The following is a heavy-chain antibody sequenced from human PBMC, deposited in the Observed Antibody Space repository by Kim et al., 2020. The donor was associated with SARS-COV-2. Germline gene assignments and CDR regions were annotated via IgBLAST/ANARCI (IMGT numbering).Heavy chain of an antibody. CDR3: ARLNYYGSGSRMDLYYYGMDV. CDR2: IWYDGSNK. J-gene: IGHJ6*02. D-gene: IGHD3-10*01. Sequence: GGSLRLSCAASGFTFSSYGMHWVRQAPGKGLEWVAVIWYDGSNKYYADSVKGRFTISRDNSKNTLYLQMNSLRAEDTAVYYCARLNYYGSGSRMDLYYYGMDVWGQGTTVTVSS. V-gene: IGHV3-33*01. CDR1: GFTFSSYG.